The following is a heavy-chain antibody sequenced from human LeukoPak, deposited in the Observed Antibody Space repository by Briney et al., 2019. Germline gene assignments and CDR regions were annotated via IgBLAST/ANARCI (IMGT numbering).Heavy chain of an antibody. J-gene: IGHJ6*03. CDR3: AKGPKQLLVRRSVWSYMDV. CDR1: GFTFSSYG. V-gene: IGHV3-30*02. D-gene: IGHD5/OR15-5a*01. Sequence: GGSLRLSCAASGFTFSSYGMHWVRQAPGKGLEWVAFIGYDGNNKYYSDSVKGRFTISRDISKNTLYLQMNSLRAEDTAVYYCAKGPKQLLVRRSVWSYMDVWGKGTTVTIS. CDR2: IGYDGNNK.